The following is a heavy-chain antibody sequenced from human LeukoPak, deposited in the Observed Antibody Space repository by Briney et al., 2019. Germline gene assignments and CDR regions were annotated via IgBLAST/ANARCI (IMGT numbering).Heavy chain of an antibody. J-gene: IGHJ3*02. D-gene: IGHD3-22*01. CDR2: INHSGST. CDR1: GGSFSGYY. V-gene: IGHV4-34*01. CDR3: WGLPNYYDSSGYYSHDAFDI. Sequence: PSETLSLTCAVYGGSFSGYYWSWIRQPPGKGLEWIGEINHSGSTNYNPSLKSRVTISVDTSKNQFSLKLSSVTAADTAVYYCWGLPNYYDSSGYYSHDAFDIWGQGTMVTVSS.